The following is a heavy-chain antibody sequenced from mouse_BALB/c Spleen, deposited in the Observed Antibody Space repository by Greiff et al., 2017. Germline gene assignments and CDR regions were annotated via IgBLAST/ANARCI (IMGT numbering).Heavy chain of an antibody. V-gene: IGHV5-6*01. Sequence: EVKLVESGGDLVKPGGSLKLSCAASGFTFSSYGMSWVRQTPDKRLEWVATISSGGSYTYYPDSVKGRFTISRDNAKNTLYLQMSSLKSEDTAMYYCARPCLDYWGQGTSVTVSS. CDR1: GFTFSSYG. CDR2: ISSGGSYT. CDR3: ARPCLDY. J-gene: IGHJ4*01.